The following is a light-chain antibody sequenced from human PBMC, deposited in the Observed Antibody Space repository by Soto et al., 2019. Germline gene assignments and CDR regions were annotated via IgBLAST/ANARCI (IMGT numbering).Light chain of an antibody. Sequence: EIVMTQSPATLSVSPGGRSTLACRSSQSVSNNLAWYQQKRGQAPRLLMYGASTRATGIPARFSGSGSGTDFTLTISSLQPEDFATYYCQQGYSTLRETFGQGTKVDI. CDR2: GAS. CDR3: QQGYSTLRET. V-gene: IGKV3-15*01. CDR1: QSVSNN. J-gene: IGKJ1*01.